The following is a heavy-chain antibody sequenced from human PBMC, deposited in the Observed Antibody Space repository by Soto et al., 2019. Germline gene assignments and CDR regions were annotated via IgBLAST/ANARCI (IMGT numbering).Heavy chain of an antibody. Sequence: GGTLRLSCAASGFTFSSYSMNWVRQAPGKGVEWVSSISSSSSYIYYADSEKGRFTISRENAKNSLYLQMISLRSEYTAVYYCARAPTSYGSGWYFSHHYGMELWGQLPKVTVSS. J-gene: IGHJ6*02. CDR1: GFTFSSYS. CDR2: ISSSSSYI. CDR3: ARAPTSYGSGWYFSHHYGMEL. V-gene: IGHV3-21*01. D-gene: IGHD6-19*01.